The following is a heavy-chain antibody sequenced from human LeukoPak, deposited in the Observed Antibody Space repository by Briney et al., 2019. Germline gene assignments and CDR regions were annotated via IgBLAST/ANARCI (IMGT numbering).Heavy chain of an antibody. CDR1: GGSISSSSYY. V-gene: IGHV4-39*01. CDR2: IYYSGST. CDR3: ASLYYDFWSGYYAEYFQH. J-gene: IGHJ1*01. Sequence: SETLSLTCTVSGGSISSSSYYWGWIRQPPGKGLEWIGSIYYSGSTYYNPSLKSRVTISVGTSKNQFSLKLGSVTAADTAVYYCASLYYDFWSGYYAEYFQHWGQGTLVTVSS. D-gene: IGHD3-3*01.